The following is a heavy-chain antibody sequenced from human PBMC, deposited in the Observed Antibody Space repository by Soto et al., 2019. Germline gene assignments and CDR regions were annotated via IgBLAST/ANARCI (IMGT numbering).Heavy chain of an antibody. CDR1: GFTFRAHS. V-gene: IGHV3-49*03. CDR2: ITRLPHGERT. J-gene: IGHJ3*01. Sequence: ESVGGLAQPGRSLRLSCTGSGFTFRAHSLSWFRQAPGKGLEWVGFITRLPHGERTEYAASVEGRFIISRDDSKNIAYLQMNSLKSEVTAIYFCARNDYFRFALWGQGTMVTVSS. CDR3: ARNDYFRFAL. D-gene: IGHD4-17*01.